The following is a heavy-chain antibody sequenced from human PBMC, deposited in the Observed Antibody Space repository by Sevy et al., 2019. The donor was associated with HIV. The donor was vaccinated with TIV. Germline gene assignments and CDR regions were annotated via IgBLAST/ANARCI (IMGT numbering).Heavy chain of an antibody. CDR3: STDPIIVLLVTDGMDV. Sequence: GGSLRLSCAASGFTFGNAWMSWVRQAPGKGLEWVGRIKSKTDGGTTDNAAPVKGRFTISRDDSKNTLYLQMNSLKTEDTAVYYCSTDPIIVLLVTDGMDVWGQGTTVTVSS. CDR2: IKSKTDGGTT. V-gene: IGHV3-15*01. J-gene: IGHJ6*02. CDR1: GFTFGNAW. D-gene: IGHD2-8*02.